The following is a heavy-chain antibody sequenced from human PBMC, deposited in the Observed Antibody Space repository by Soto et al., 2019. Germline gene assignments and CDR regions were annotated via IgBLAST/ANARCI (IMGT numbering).Heavy chain of an antibody. CDR1: GGTFSSYA. CDR3: ARSQGSSTSLEIYYYYYYGMDV. D-gene: IGHD2-2*01. CDR2: IIPISETT. J-gene: IGHJ6*02. Sequence: VQLVQSGAGVKKPGSSVKVSCKASGGTFSSYAISWVRQAPGQGLEWMGGIIPISETTNYAQKFQGRVPITADESKSTAYMELSSLRSEDTAVYYCARSQGSSTSLEIYYYYYYGMDVWGQGTTVTGSS. V-gene: IGHV1-69*01.